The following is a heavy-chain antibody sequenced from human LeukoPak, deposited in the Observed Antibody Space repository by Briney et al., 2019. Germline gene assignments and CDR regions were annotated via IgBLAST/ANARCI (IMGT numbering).Heavy chain of an antibody. CDR2: IYTSGST. V-gene: IGHV4-4*07. CDR1: GGSISSYY. CDR3: AREGYCSAGSCYSGWFDP. D-gene: IGHD2-15*01. J-gene: IGHJ5*02. Sequence: SETLSLTCTVSGGSISSYYWSWIRQPAGKGLEWIGRIYTSGSTNYNPSLKSRVTMSVDTSKNQFSLKLSSVTAADTAVYYCAREGYCSAGSCYSGWFDPWGQGTLVTVSS.